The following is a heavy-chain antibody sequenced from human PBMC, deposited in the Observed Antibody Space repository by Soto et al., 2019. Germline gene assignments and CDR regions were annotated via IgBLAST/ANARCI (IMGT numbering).Heavy chain of an antibody. CDR2: IGGSGDST. D-gene: IGHD3-22*01. J-gene: IGHJ4*02. V-gene: IGHV3-23*01. Sequence: EVQLLESGGGLVQPGGSLRLSCAASGFTFSNYAMTWVRQAPGKGLEWVSGIGGSGDSTYYADSVKGRFTISRDNSKNTQYIQMNSLRVDDTEIYYCAKCRGSSGSNPMDYWGQGTPVTVSS. CDR3: AKCRGSSGSNPMDY. CDR1: GFTFSNYA.